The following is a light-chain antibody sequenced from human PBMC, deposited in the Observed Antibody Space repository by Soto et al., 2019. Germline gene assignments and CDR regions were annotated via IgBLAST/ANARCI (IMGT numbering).Light chain of an antibody. CDR3: SSHTTNTPVV. CDR2: GVS. J-gene: IGLJ2*01. V-gene: IGLV2-14*01. CDR1: SSDVGGYNY. Sequence: QSVLTQPASVSGSPGQSITISCTGTSSDVGGYNYVSWYQQHPGKAPKLMIYGVSYRPSGVSNRSSGSKSGNTASLTISGLQAEDESDYYCSSHTTNTPVVFGGGTKLTVL.